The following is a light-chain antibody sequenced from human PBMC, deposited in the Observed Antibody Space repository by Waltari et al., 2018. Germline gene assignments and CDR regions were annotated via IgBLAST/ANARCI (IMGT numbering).Light chain of an antibody. CDR2: KAF. Sequence: DIQMTQSPSTLSASVGDRVTITCRASQGLDSWLAWYQQKPGKAPKLMIYKAFSLGSGVPSRFSGGGSGAEYTLTISSLQPDDFATYYCQQYHTYSTFGQGTKVEIK. CDR3: QQYHTYST. V-gene: IGKV1-5*03. J-gene: IGKJ1*01. CDR1: QGLDSW.